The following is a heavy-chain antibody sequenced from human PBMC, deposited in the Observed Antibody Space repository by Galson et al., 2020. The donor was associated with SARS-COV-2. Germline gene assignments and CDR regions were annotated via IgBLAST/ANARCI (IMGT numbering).Heavy chain of an antibody. J-gene: IGHJ6*02. D-gene: IGHD3-10*01. V-gene: IGHV4-59*08. CDR1: GGSISGSY. CDR3: ARHAYFYNSGSYSNYYYGMDV. Sequence: SETLSLTCTTSGGSISGSYWSWIRQPPGKGLEWIGYIYNSGSPTYNPSLKSRLTISMDTSKNHLSLNLRSVTAADTAVYFCARHAYFYNSGSYSNYYYGMDVWGQGTPVTVSS. CDR2: IYNSGSP.